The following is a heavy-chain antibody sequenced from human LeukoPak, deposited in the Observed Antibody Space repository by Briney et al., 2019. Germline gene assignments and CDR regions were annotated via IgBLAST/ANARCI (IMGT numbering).Heavy chain of an antibody. J-gene: IGHJ4*02. Sequence: GGSLRLSCAASGFTFSSYAMHWVRQAPGKGLEWVAVISYDGSNKYYADSVKGRFTISGDNSKNTLYLQMNSLRAEDTAVYYCAREVIIAAAGAFDYWGQGTLVTVSS. CDR1: GFTFSSYA. V-gene: IGHV3-30-3*01. D-gene: IGHD6-13*01. CDR2: ISYDGSNK. CDR3: AREVIIAAAGAFDY.